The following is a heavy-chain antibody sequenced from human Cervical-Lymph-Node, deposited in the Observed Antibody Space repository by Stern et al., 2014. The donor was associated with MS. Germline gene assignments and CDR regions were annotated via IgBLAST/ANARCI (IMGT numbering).Heavy chain of an antibody. V-gene: IGHV4-59*01. CDR1: DDSIRSYY. D-gene: IGHD6-19*01. J-gene: IGHJ5*02. Sequence: QVQLVESGPGLVKPSETLSLTCSVSDDSIRSYYWSWIRQPPGKGLEWIGHIYYNGNTNYNPSLKSRVTLSIDTSKKQFSLKLRSVTAADTAVYYCARVYSSGRNWFDPWGQGTLVTVSS. CDR3: ARVYSSGRNWFDP. CDR2: IYYNGNT.